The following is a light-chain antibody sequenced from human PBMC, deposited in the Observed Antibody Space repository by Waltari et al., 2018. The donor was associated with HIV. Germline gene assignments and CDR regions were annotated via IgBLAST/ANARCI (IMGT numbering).Light chain of an antibody. CDR3: QQYSRLYT. CDR2: KAS. J-gene: IGKJ2*01. CDR1: QSINSW. V-gene: IGKV1-5*03. Sequence: DIQMTQSPSTVSASIGDRVTITCRASQSINSWVAWYQQKPGKAPKLLIYKASSLESGVPSRFGAYGSGTEFTLTISSLQPDDFATYYCQQYSRLYTFGQGTKLEI.